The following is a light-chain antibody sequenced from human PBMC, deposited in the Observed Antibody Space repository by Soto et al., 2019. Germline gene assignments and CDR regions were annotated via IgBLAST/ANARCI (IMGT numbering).Light chain of an antibody. CDR3: CSYADSCTHF. V-gene: IGLV2-14*03. Sequence: QSVLTQPASVSGSPGQSVTISCTGTSRDVGAYDYVSWYLQYPDKAPQLLIYYVDHRPSGVSSRFSGSKSGNTASLTISGLQAEDEGDYYCCSYADSCTHFFGTGTKVTVL. CDR2: YVD. CDR1: SRDVGAYDY. J-gene: IGLJ1*01.